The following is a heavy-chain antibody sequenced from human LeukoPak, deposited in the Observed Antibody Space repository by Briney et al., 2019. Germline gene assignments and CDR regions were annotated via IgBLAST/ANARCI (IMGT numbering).Heavy chain of an antibody. CDR2: IYYSGST. Sequence: SETLSLTCTVSGGSISSSSYYWGWIRQPPGKGLEWIGSIYYSGSTYYNPSLKSRVTISVDTSKNQFSLKLSSVTAADTAVYYCARRKTYYYGSGSYSPFDYWGQGTLVTVSS. D-gene: IGHD3-10*01. CDR1: GGSISSSSYY. J-gene: IGHJ4*02. CDR3: ARRKTYYYGSGSYSPFDY. V-gene: IGHV4-39*01.